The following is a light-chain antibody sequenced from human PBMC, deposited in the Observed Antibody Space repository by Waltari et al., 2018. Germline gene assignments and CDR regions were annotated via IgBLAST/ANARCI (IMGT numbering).Light chain of an antibody. CDR1: SLRSYY. CDR3: NSRDSSCNHYG. J-gene: IGLJ1*01. CDR2: GKN. Sequence: SSELTQDPAVSVALGQTVRITCQGDSLRSYYASWYQQKPGQALVLVIYGKNNRPSGIPDRFSGSSSGNTASLTITGAQAEDEADYYCNSRDSSCNHYGFGTGTKVTVL. V-gene: IGLV3-19*01.